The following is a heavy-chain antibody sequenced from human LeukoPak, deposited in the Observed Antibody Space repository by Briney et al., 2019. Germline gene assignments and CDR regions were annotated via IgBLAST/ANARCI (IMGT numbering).Heavy chain of an antibody. V-gene: IGHV3-30*02. CDR2: IRYHGSNI. J-gene: IGHJ4*02. D-gene: IGHD2-2*01. CDR3: AKVLTGYCGSTSCPFDS. CDR1: GFTFSSYG. Sequence: GGSLRLSCAASGFTFSSYGMHWVRQAPGKGLEWVAYIRYHGSNINYADSVKGRFTISRDNSKDTLFLQLSSLRAEDTAVYYWAKVLTGYCGSTSCPFDSWGQGTPVTVSS.